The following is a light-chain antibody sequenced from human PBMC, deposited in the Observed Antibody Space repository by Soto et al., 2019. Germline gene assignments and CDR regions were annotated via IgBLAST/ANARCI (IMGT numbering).Light chain of an antibody. V-gene: IGKV4-1*01. CDR3: QQYYSTPRT. CDR2: WAS. Sequence: DIVMTQSPDSLAVSLGERATINCKSSQSVLYSSNNKNYLTWYQQKPGQPPKLLIYWASTRESGVPDRFSDSGSGTDFPLTISSLQAEDVAVYYCQQYYSTPRTFGQGTKVEIK. J-gene: IGKJ1*01. CDR1: QSVLYSSNNKNY.